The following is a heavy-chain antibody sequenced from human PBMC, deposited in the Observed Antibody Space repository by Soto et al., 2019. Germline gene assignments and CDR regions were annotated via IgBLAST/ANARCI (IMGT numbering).Heavy chain of an antibody. CDR2: INHSGST. J-gene: IGHJ2*01. CDR1: GGSFSGYY. V-gene: IGHV4-34*01. Sequence: QVQLQQWGAGLLKPSETLSLTCAVYGGSFSGYYWSWIRQPPGKGLEWIGEINHSGSTNYNPSLMSRVPISVDPSKNQFSLKLSSVTAADTAVYYCARLDIVVVVAATRYWYFDLWGRGTLVTVSS. CDR3: ARLDIVVVVAATRYWYFDL. D-gene: IGHD2-15*01.